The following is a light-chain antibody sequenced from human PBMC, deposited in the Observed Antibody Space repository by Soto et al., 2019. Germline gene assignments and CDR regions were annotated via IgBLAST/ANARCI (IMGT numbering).Light chain of an antibody. V-gene: IGLV2-14*01. CDR3: SSYTSSSTRV. CDR2: DVS. Sequence: QSALTQPASVSGSPGQSITISCTGTSSDVGGYNYVSWYQQHPGKAPKFVIYDVSNRPSGVSNRFSGSKSGNTASLTITGLQAEDEADYYCSSYTSSSTRVFGTGTKLTVL. J-gene: IGLJ1*01. CDR1: SSDVGGYNY.